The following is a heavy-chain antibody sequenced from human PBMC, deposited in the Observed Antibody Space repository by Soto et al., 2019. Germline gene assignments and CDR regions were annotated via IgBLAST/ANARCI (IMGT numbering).Heavy chain of an antibody. CDR1: GGSISSSSYY. J-gene: IGHJ4*02. V-gene: IGHV4-39*01. Sequence: QLQLQESGPGLVKPSETLSLTCTVSGGSISSSSYYWGWIRQPPGKGLEWIGSTYYSGSTYYNPSLKSRVTISVDTSKNQFSLKLSSVTAADTAVYYCARLYSSSWYGDYWGQGTLVTVSS. D-gene: IGHD6-13*01. CDR3: ARLYSSSWYGDY. CDR2: TYYSGST.